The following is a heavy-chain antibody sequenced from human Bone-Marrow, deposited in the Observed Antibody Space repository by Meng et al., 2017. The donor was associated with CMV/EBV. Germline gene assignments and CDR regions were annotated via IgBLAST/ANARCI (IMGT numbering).Heavy chain of an antibody. CDR1: GYTFTSYD. D-gene: IGHD6-13*01. V-gene: IGHV1-8*03. CDR2: MNPNSGNT. J-gene: IGHJ6*02. Sequence: ASVKVSCKASGYTFTSYDINWVRQATGQGLEWMGWMNPNSGNTGYAQKFQGRVTITRNTSISTAYMELSSLRSEDTAVYYCARGDPGWGSSSWFYYYYGTDVWGQGTTVTGSS. CDR3: ARGDPGWGSSSWFYYYYGTDV.